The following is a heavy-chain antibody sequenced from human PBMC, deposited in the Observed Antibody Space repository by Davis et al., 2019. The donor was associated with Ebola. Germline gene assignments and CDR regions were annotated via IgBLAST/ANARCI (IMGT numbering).Heavy chain of an antibody. CDR1: GYIFSNYD. D-gene: IGHD3-16*01. CDR3: ARDGDYDYGMDV. V-gene: IGHV1-18*01. CDR2: ISAYNGNT. J-gene: IGHJ6*02. Sequence: ASVKVSCKASGYIFSNYDINWVRQAPGQGLEWMGWISAYNGNTNYAQRLQGRVTMTTDTSTSTAYMELRSLRSDDTAVYYCARDGDYDYGMDVWGQGTTVTVSS.